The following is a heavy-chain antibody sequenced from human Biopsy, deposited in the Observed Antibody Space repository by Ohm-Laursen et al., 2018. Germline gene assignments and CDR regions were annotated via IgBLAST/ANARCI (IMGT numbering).Heavy chain of an antibody. Sequence: TLSLTCTVSGVSISSYFWSWIRQPPGKGLEWIGYVSYTGSTDYNPSLQSRVTISVDTSKNHFSLRLRSVTPADTAMYYCARDRGFYSDRTVPGYFDLWGRGTLVTVSS. CDR1: GVSISSYF. CDR3: ARDRGFYSDRTVPGYFDL. D-gene: IGHD3-22*01. V-gene: IGHV4-59*01. CDR2: VSYTGST. J-gene: IGHJ2*01.